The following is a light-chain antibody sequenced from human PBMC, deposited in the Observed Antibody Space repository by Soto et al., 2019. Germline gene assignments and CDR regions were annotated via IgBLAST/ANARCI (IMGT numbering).Light chain of an antibody. J-gene: IGLJ1*01. Sequence: QPVLTQSPSASASLGASVKLTCTLSSWHSSYAIAWHQQQPEKGPRYLMKLNSDGSHSKGDGIPDRFSGASSGAERYLTISSLQSEDEADDYCQTWGTGTFYVFGTGTKLTV. CDR3: QTWGTGTFYV. V-gene: IGLV4-69*01. CDR1: SWHSSYA. CDR2: LNSDGSH.